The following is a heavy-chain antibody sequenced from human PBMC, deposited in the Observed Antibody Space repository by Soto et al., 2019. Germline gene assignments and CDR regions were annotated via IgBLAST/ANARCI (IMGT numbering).Heavy chain of an antibody. CDR2: ISGSGEIT. Sequence: GFLRLSCAASGFRFRSYAMGWVRQAPGKGLEWISVISGSGEITLYTDSVKGRFTISRDFSNNTLSLQMNSLRADDTAIYYCGKARYLLVDQPLYFESWGQGTLVTVSS. D-gene: IGHD3-9*01. CDR3: GKARYLLVDQPLYFES. CDR1: GFRFRSYA. J-gene: IGHJ4*02. V-gene: IGHV3-23*01.